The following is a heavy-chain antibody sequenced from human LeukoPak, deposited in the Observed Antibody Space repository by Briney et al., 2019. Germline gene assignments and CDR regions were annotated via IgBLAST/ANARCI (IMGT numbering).Heavy chain of an antibody. CDR3: ARERVYNWSDNWFDP. D-gene: IGHD1-1*01. CDR1: GFTVSSNY. Sequence: GGSLRLSCAASGFTVSSNYMSWVRQAPGKGLEWVSVIYSGGSTYYADSVKGRFTISRDNSKNTLYLQMNSLRAEDTAVYYCARERVYNWSDNWFDPWGQGTLVTVSS. J-gene: IGHJ5*02. CDR2: IYSGGST. V-gene: IGHV3-53*01.